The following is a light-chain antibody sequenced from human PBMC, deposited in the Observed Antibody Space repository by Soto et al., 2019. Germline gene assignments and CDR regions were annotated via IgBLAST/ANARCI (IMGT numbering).Light chain of an antibody. V-gene: IGKV2-30*02. CDR3: MQGTHWPIT. CDR2: KVS. J-gene: IGKJ5*01. Sequence: DVVMTQSPLSLPVTLGQPASISCRSNQSLVHSDGIAYFSWFQQRPGRSPRRLIYKVSNRDSGVPARFSGSGSGTDFALKISRVETEDFGVYYCMQGTHWPITLGQGTRLEIK. CDR1: QSLVHSDGIAY.